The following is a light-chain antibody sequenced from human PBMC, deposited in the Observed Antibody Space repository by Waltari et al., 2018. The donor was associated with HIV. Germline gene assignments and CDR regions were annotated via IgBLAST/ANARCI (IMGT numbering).Light chain of an antibody. CDR1: RSHIAAGYD. J-gene: IGLJ2*01. CDR3: QSYDRRLMWV. V-gene: IGLV1-40*01. Sequence: HSLLTQPPSVSGAPGQTVTISCTGSRSHIAAGYDVHWYQKYPGTAPKLPIFQNSNRPSGVPDRFSGSKSVTSASLVITGLQAEDEADYYCQSYDRRLMWVFGGGTSLTV. CDR2: QNS.